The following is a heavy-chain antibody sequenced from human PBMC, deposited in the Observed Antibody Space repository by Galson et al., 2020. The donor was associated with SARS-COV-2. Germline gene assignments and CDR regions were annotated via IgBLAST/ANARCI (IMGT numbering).Heavy chain of an antibody. CDR2: IYPGDSDT. CDR3: ARRRGLQLVVSDSFDI. CDR1: GYSFTSYW. J-gene: IGHJ3*02. D-gene: IGHD6-6*01. V-gene: IGHV5-51*01. Sequence: KVSCKGSGYSFTSYWIGRVRQMPGKGLEWMGIIYPGDSDTRYSPSFQGQVTISADKSISTAYLQWSSLKASDTARYYCARRRGLQLVVSDSFDIWGQGTMDTVAS.